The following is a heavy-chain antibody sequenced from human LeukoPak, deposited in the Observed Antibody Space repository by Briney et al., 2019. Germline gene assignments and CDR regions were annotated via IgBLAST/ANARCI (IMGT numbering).Heavy chain of an antibody. J-gene: IGHJ3*02. V-gene: IGHV4-61*01. Sequence: SETLSLTCTVSGGSVSSGSYYWSWIRQPPGKGLEWIGYIYYSGSTNYNPSLKSRVTISVDTSENQFSLKLSSVTAADTAVYYCARDDGYCSGGSCKPHAFDIWGQGTMVTVSS. CDR1: GGSVSSGSYY. CDR3: ARDDGYCSGGSCKPHAFDI. D-gene: IGHD2-15*01. CDR2: IYYSGST.